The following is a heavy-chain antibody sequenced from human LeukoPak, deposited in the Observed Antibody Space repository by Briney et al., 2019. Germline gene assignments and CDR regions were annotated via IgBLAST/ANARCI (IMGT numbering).Heavy chain of an antibody. CDR2: IHTSGST. J-gene: IGHJ4*02. D-gene: IGHD3-10*01. Sequence: SETLSLTCTVSGGSISSSSYYWGWIRQPAGKGLEWIGRIHTSGSTNYNPSLKSRVTISVDTSKNQFSLKLSSVTAADTAVYYCARWRRYYGSGSHDYWGQGTLVTVSS. CDR1: GGSISSSSYY. V-gene: IGHV4-61*02. CDR3: ARWRRYYGSGSHDY.